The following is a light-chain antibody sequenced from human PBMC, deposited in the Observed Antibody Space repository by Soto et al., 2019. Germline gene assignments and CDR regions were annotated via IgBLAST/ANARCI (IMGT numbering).Light chain of an antibody. CDR2: AAS. CDR1: RTIAGY. V-gene: IGKV1-39*01. Sequence: DIQMTQSPSSLSASVGDRVTITCRASRTIAGYVNWYQQRPGEAPNLLIYAASSLQRGVPSRFRGSGSGTDFTLTINSLQPEDFATFYCQQTYSTPGTFGQGTKVEIK. J-gene: IGKJ1*01. CDR3: QQTYSTPGT.